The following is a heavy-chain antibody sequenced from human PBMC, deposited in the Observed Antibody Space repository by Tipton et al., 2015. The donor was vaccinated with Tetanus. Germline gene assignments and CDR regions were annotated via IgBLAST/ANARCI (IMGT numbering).Heavy chain of an antibody. CDR3: ARATNWLGRDFDY. CDR2: IYYSGNT. V-gene: IGHV4-59*01. J-gene: IGHJ4*02. CDR1: GGSISPFY. Sequence: TLSLTCTVSGGSISPFYWNWIRQSPGKGLEWIGYIYYSGNTNYNPSLKSRVTMSVDTSKNQFSLKLNPVTAADTAVYYCARATNWLGRDFDYWGQGTLVTVSS. D-gene: IGHD7-27*01.